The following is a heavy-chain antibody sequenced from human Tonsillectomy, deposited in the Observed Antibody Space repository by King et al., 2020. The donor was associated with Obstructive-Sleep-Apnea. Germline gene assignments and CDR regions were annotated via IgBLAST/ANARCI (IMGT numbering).Heavy chain of an antibody. CDR2: IYYIGSS. J-gene: IGHJ4*02. Sequence: QLQESGPGLLKPSQTLSLICGVSGTSISTDVYSWSWIRQPPGKGLEWIWSIYYIGSSDYNPSLKSRITISVDTSKNHFSLKLSSVTAADMAVYYCVRTSLSSWFFDYWGQGTLVTVSS. V-gene: IGHV4-30-4*07. CDR1: GTSISTDVYS. D-gene: IGHD6-13*01. CDR3: VRTSLSSWFFDY.